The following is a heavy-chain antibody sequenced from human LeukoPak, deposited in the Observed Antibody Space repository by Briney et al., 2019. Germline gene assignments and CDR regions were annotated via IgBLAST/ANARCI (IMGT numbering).Heavy chain of an antibody. CDR3: ARVPSSYYDILTGYPNWFDP. Sequence: SETLSLTCTVSGGSISSYYWSWIRQPPGKGLEWIGYIYYSGSTNYNPSLKSRVTISVDTPKNQFSLKLSSVTAADTAVYYCARVPSSYYDILTGYPNWFDPWGQGTLVTVSS. CDR1: GGSISSYY. V-gene: IGHV4-59*01. J-gene: IGHJ5*02. CDR2: IYYSGST. D-gene: IGHD3-9*01.